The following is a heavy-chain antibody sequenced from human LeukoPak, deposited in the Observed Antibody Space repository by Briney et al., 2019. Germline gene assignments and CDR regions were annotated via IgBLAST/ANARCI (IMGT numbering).Heavy chain of an antibody. Sequence: SETLSLTCTVSGGSISSSNFYWGWIRQPPGKGLEWIGSIYYSGSTYYNPSLKSRVTISVDTSKNQFSLKLSSVTAADTAVYYCASGSGSYYNLNWFDPWGQGTLVTVSS. CDR2: IYYSGST. V-gene: IGHV4-39*07. CDR3: ASGSGSYYNLNWFDP. CDR1: GGSISSSNFY. J-gene: IGHJ5*02. D-gene: IGHD3-10*01.